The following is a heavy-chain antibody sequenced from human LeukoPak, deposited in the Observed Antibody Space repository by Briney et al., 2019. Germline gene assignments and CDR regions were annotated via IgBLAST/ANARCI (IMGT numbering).Heavy chain of an antibody. CDR3: ARGSYYYDSSGYYRRTSDAFDI. CDR1: GGSISSGGYY. CDR2: IYYSGST. J-gene: IGHJ3*02. Sequence: SQTLSPTCTVSGGSISSGGYYWSWIRQHPGKGLEWIGYIYYSGSTYYNPSLKSRVTISVDTSKNQFSLKLSSVTAADTAVYYCARGSYYYDSSGYYRRTSDAFDIWGQGTMVTASS. V-gene: IGHV4-31*03. D-gene: IGHD3-22*01.